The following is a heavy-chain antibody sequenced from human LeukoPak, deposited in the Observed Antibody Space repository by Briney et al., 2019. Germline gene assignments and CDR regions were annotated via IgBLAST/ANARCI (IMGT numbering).Heavy chain of an antibody. V-gene: IGHV3-11*06. CDR1: GFTFSDYY. Sequence: KPGGSLRLSCAASGFTFSDYYMSWIRQAPGKGLEWVSYISSGSSYTNYADSVKGRFTISRDNAKNSLYLQMNSLRAEDTAVYYCASLSRGAFDIWGQGTMVTVSS. CDR3: ASLSRGAFDI. J-gene: IGHJ3*02. D-gene: IGHD2/OR15-2a*01. CDR2: ISSGSSYT.